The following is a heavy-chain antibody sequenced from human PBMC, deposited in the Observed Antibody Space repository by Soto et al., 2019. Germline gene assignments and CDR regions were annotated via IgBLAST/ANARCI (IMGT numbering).Heavy chain of an antibody. CDR1: GYTFG. J-gene: IGHJ4*02. CDR3: ATRSPAFDY. V-gene: IGHV1-18*01. Sequence: QVQLVQSGPEVKKPGASVKVTFKTYGYTFGISWVRQAPGQGLEWMGWISTYNGNTNYAQKFQGRVTMTTDTSTSTAYMELRSLRSDDTAVYYCATRSPAFDYWGQGTLVTVSS. CDR2: ISTYNGNT.